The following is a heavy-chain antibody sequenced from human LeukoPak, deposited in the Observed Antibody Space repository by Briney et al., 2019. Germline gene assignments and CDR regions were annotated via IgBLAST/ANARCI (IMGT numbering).Heavy chain of an antibody. V-gene: IGHV1-58*01. CDR3: ARDDYYGPYGIDV. Sequence: ASVKVSCKASGFTFTSSAVQWVRQARGQRLEWIGWIVVGSGNTNYAQKFQERVTITRDMSTSTAYMELRSLRSDDTAVYYCARDDYYGPYGIDVWGQGTTVTVSS. CDR2: IVVGSGNT. J-gene: IGHJ6*02. D-gene: IGHD3-10*01. CDR1: GFTFTSSA.